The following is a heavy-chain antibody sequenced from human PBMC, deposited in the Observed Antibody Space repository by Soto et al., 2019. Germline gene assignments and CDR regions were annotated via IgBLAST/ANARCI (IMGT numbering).Heavy chain of an antibody. CDR2: INPNSGGT. CDR3: ATVGDLEASSGWFDP. Sequence: ASVKVSCKASGYTFTGYYMHWVRQAPGQGLEWMGWINPNSGGTNYAQKFQGWVTMTRDTSISTAYMELSRLRSDDTAVYYCATVGDLEASSGWFDPWGQGTLVTVSS. V-gene: IGHV1-2*04. D-gene: IGHD3-10*01. CDR1: GYTFTGYY. J-gene: IGHJ5*02.